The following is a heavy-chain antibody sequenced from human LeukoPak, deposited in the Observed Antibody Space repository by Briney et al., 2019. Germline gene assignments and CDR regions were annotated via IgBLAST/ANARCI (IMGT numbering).Heavy chain of an antibody. D-gene: IGHD5-18*01. J-gene: IGHJ4*02. CDR2: ISGSGDST. Sequence: GGSLRLSCAASGFTFSRYTMNWVRQAPGKGLEWVSTISGSGDSTYYADSVKGRFTISRDNSKNTLYLQMNSLRAEDTAVYYCARDRGYSCGYWGQGTLVTVSS. V-gene: IGHV3-23*01. CDR3: ARDRGYSCGY. CDR1: GFTFSRYT.